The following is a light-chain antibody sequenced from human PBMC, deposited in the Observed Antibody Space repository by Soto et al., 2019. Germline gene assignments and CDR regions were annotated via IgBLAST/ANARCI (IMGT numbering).Light chain of an antibody. CDR1: QSVSNTY. Sequence: EIVLTQSPGTLSLSPGDTATLSCRASQSVSNTYLAWYQQKPGQAPRLLIYGASSRATGFPDRFSGSGSGTDFTLTIIRLDPEDFAVCCQSYGRSPLGGGTEVDIK. V-gene: IGKV3-20*01. CDR2: GAS. J-gene: IGKJ4*01. CDR3: QSYGRSP.